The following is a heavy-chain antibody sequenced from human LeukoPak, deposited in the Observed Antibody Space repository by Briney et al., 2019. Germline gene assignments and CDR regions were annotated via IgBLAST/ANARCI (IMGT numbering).Heavy chain of an antibody. CDR2: IYFSGST. CDR1: GDSLSSGGYY. CDR3: ARVLSSGGEDWGRFDY. D-gene: IGHD3-16*01. J-gene: IGHJ4*02. V-gene: IGHV4-31*03. Sequence: SQTLSLTCTVSGDSLSSGGYYWSWIRQHPGKGLEWIGYIYFSGSTYYSPSLKSRVTISVDTSKNQFSLKLSSVTAADTAVYYSARVLSSGGEDWGRFDYWGQGTLVTVSS.